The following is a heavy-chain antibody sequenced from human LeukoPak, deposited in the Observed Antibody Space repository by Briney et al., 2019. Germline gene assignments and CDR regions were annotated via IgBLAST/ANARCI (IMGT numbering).Heavy chain of an antibody. J-gene: IGHJ4*02. Sequence: GGSLRLSCAASGFTFSTYAMNWVRQAPGKGLEWVSYISSTSNTIYYADSVKGRFTVSRDNSKNTLYLQMNSLRAEDTAVYFCARDGSTGSGYFDYWGQGTLIAVTS. CDR2: ISSTSNTI. V-gene: IGHV3-48*01. CDR3: ARDGSTGSGYFDY. D-gene: IGHD2-8*02. CDR1: GFTFSTYA.